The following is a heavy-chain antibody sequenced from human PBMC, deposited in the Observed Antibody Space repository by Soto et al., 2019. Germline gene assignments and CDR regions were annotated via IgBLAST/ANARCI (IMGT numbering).Heavy chain of an antibody. CDR3: ARHKTRGYYYYYYMDV. J-gene: IGHJ6*03. Sequence: PGGSLKISCKGSGYSFTSYWIGWVRQMPGKGLEWMGIIYPGDSDTRYSPSFQGQVTISADKSISTAYLQWSSLKASDTAMYYCARHKTRGYYYYYYMDVWGKGTTVTVSS. CDR1: GYSFTSYW. V-gene: IGHV5-51*01. CDR2: IYPGDSDT.